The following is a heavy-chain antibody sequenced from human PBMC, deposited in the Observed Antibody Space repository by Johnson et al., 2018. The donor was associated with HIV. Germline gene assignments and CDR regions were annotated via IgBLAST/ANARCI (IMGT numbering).Heavy chain of an antibody. Sequence: VQLVESGGGLVQPGGTLRLSCAASGFTFSSYGMHWVRQAPGKGLEWVAFIRYDGSNKYYADSVKGRFTISRDNAKNSLYLQMNSLRAEDTAVYYCARGLIIQLWLQAAFDIWGQGTMVTVSS. V-gene: IGHV3-30*02. CDR2: IRYDGSNK. CDR1: GFTFSSYG. D-gene: IGHD5-18*01. J-gene: IGHJ3*02. CDR3: ARGLIIQLWLQAAFDI.